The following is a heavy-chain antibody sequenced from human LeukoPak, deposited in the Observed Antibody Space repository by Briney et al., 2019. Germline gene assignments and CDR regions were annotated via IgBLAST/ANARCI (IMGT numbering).Heavy chain of an antibody. CDR1: GGSISSYY. CDR3: ARMHAGDFDY. J-gene: IGHJ4*02. V-gene: IGHV4-59*01. CDR2: IYYSGST. Sequence: SETLSLTCTVSGGSISSYYRSWIRQPPGKGLEWIGYIYYSGSTNYNPSLKSRVTISVDTSKNQFSLKLSSVTAADTAVYYCARMHAGDFDYWGQGTLVTVSS. D-gene: IGHD3-10*01.